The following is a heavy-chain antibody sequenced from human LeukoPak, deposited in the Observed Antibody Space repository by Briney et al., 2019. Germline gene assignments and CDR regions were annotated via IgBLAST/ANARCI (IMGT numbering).Heavy chain of an antibody. CDR3: ARDGINDILTGYYDY. Sequence: PSETLSLTCTVSGYSISSGYYWGWIRQPPGKGLEWIGSIYHSGSTYYNPSLKSRVTISVDTSKNQFSLKLSSVTAADTAVYYCARDGINDILTGYYDYWGQGTLVTVSS. J-gene: IGHJ4*02. V-gene: IGHV4-38-2*02. D-gene: IGHD3-9*01. CDR1: GYSISSGYY. CDR2: IYHSGST.